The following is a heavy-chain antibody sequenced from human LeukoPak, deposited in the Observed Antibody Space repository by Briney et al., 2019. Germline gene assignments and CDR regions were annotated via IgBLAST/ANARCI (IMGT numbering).Heavy chain of an antibody. Sequence: SETLSLTCTVSGGSIFGYYWNWIRQPPGKGLEWIGYIYPNGITSYNPSLRSRGTIAIATSKNQFSVRLRSVTAADTAIYYCARRAYYDTSGYYPTSGYFDLWGRGTLVTVSS. V-gene: IGHV4-4*08. CDR3: ARRAYYDTSGYYPTSGYFDL. CDR2: IYPNGIT. J-gene: IGHJ2*01. CDR1: GGSIFGYY. D-gene: IGHD3-22*01.